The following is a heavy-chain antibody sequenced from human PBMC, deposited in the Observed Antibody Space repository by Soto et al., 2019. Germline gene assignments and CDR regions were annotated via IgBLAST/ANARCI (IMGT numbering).Heavy chain of an antibody. J-gene: IGHJ4*02. CDR3: AKGRGGSGSLPPRVDF. V-gene: IGHV3-23*01. CDR1: GFTFNNYA. Sequence: EVQLLESGGGLVQPGGSLRLSCAASGFTFNNYAMTWVRQAPGKGLEWVSAISGGGDTTSYADSVKGRFTVSRDGSKNTLDLRMSSLRAEDTALYYCAKGRGGSGSLPPRVDFWGQGTLVTFSS. CDR2: ISGGGDTT. D-gene: IGHD3-10*01.